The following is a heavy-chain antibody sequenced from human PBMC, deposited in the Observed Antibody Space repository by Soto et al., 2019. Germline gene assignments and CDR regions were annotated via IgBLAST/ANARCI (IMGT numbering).Heavy chain of an antibody. Sequence: QVQLVESGGGVVQPGRSLRLSCAASGFTFSSYGMHWVRQAPGKGLEWVAVISYDGSNKYYADSVKGRFTISRDNSKNTLYLQMNSLRAEDTAVYYCARGKKGGFDYWGQGTLVTVSS. CDR3: ARGKKGGFDY. CDR1: GFTFSSYG. CDR2: ISYDGSNK. V-gene: IGHV3-30*03. D-gene: IGHD1-26*01. J-gene: IGHJ4*02.